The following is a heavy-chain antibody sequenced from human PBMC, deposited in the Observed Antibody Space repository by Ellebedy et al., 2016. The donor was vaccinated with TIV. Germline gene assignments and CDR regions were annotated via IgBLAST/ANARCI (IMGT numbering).Heavy chain of an antibody. CDR2: ISTYSGNT. D-gene: IGHD2-15*01. Sequence: AASVKVSCKTSGYTFSRHGLIWVRQAPGQGLEWMGWISTYSGNTKYAQKFQGRVTMTTDTSTGTAYMELMNLTSDDTAVYYCAREADSDALDIWGQGTMVIVSS. CDR3: AREADSDALDI. J-gene: IGHJ3*02. V-gene: IGHV1-18*01. CDR1: GYTFSRHG.